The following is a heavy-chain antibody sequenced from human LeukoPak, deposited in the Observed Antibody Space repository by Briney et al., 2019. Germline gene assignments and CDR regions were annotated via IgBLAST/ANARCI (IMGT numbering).Heavy chain of an antibody. V-gene: IGHV4-34*01. CDR3: ARPSFYDSRGYYLPY. CDR1: GLSFSDYY. CDR2: INHSGST. J-gene: IGHJ1*01. D-gene: IGHD3-22*01. Sequence: SEALSLTCALYGLSFSDYYWIGIRQPPGKTLEGIGEINHSGSTTYKPSLERRVPISVQTSQNQFSLKLSSVTAADPAMYYCARPSFYDSRGYYLPYWGKGTLVSVSS.